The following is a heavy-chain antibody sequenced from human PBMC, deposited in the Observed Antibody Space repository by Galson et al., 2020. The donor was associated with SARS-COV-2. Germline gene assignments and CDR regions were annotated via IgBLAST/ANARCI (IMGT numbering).Heavy chain of an antibody. CDR1: GFTVSSNY. V-gene: IGHV3-66*01. Sequence: TGGSLRLSCAASGFTVSSNYMSWVRQAPGKGLEWVSVIYSGGSTYYADSVKGRFTISRDNSKNTLYLQMNSLRAEETAVYYCAREPGMVATGLYYYYYGMDVWGQGTTVTVSS. CDR2: IYSGGST. CDR3: AREPGMVATGLYYYYYGMDV. D-gene: IGHD5-12*01. J-gene: IGHJ6*02.